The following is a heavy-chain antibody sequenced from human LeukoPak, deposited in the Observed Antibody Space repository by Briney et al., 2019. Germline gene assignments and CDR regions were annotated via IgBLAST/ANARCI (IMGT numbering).Heavy chain of an antibody. CDR3: VRDGDVYNFDH. D-gene: IGHD5-24*01. J-gene: IGHJ4*02. Sequence: GGSLRLSCAASGFTFRSHWMHWVRQAPGKGLVWVSRKGDERYTNHADSVKGRFTISRDNAKNTLYLQMTSLRAEKKAINYCVRDGDVYNFDHWGPGTLVTVSS. CDR2: KGDERYT. CDR1: GFTFRSHW. V-gene: IGHV3-74*01.